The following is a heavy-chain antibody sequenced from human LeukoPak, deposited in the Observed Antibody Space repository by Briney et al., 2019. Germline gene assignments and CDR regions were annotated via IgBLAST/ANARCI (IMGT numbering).Heavy chain of an antibody. CDR1: GGSISNYY. CDR3: ARHWLTDPFDI. CDR2: ICCSGST. V-gene: IGHV4-59*08. J-gene: IGHJ3*02. D-gene: IGHD6-19*01. Sequence: SETLSLTCTVSGGSISNYYWSWIRQPPGKGLEWIGYICCSGSTNYNPSLKSRVTISVDTSKNQFSLKLSSVTAADTAVYYCARHWLTDPFDIWGQRTMVTVSS.